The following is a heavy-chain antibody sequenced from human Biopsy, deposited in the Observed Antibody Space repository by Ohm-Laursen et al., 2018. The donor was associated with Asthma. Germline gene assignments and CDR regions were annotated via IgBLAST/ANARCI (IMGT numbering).Heavy chain of an antibody. D-gene: IGHD1-1*01. V-gene: IGHV3-30*01. J-gene: IGHJ3*02. CDR1: GFSFSNFA. Sequence: SLRLSCTSPGFSFSNFAIHWVCQAPGKGLEWVGVISKDASTQDYADSAKGRFTMARDNSKNTLDLQMNSLREEDTAVYYCVRDGTDDAFDIWGQGTVVSVSS. CDR3: VRDGTDDAFDI. CDR2: ISKDASTQ.